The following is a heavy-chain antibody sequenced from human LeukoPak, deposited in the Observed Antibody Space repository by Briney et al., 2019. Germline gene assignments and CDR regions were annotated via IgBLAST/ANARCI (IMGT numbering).Heavy chain of an antibody. Sequence: PSQTLSLTCTVSGGSISSGGYYWSWIRQHPGKGLEWIGYIYYSGSTYYNPSLKSRVTISVDTSKNQFSLKLSSVTAADTAVYYCARDPVAANKYDYYYYGMDVWGQGTTVTVSS. CDR1: GGSISSGGYY. D-gene: IGHD2-15*01. J-gene: IGHJ6*02. CDR3: ARDPVAANKYDYYYYGMDV. V-gene: IGHV4-31*03. CDR2: IYYSGST.